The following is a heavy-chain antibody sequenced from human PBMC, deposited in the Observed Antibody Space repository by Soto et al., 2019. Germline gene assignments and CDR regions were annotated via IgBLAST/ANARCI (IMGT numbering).Heavy chain of an antibody. CDR1: GFIFSNYP. V-gene: IGHV3-64*01. Sequence: EVNLVDSGGGLVQPGGSLRLSCAASGFIFSNYPMHWVRQAPGRGLEYLSSISSSGDSTSYASAVKGRFTIFRDNSKNTLYLQMGGLMPEDMAMYHCARDRGRNLGYFDYWSRGTLVTVSS. CDR2: ISSSGDST. J-gene: IGHJ4*02. CDR3: ARDRGRNLGYFDY. D-gene: IGHD6-25*01.